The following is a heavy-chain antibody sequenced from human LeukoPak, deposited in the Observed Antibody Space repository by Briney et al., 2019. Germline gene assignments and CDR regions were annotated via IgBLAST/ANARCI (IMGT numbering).Heavy chain of an antibody. CDR3: ARGPASGSNFAWFDP. CDR2: INHSGST. CDR1: GGSLSNYY. V-gene: IGHV4-34*01. J-gene: IGHJ5*02. D-gene: IGHD3-10*01. Sequence: SETFSLTCAVYGGSLSNYYWSWIRQPPGKGLEWIGEINHSGSTNYNPSLKSRVTISVDMSKNQFSLELSFVTAADTAVYYCARGPASGSNFAWFDPWGQGTLVTVSS.